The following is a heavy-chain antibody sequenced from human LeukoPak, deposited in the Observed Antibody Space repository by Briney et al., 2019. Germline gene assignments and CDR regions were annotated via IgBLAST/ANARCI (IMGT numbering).Heavy chain of an antibody. CDR1: GYSISSGYY. V-gene: IGHV4-38-2*02. CDR2: IYHSGST. D-gene: IGHD4-17*01. J-gene: IGHJ4*02. Sequence: PSETLSLTCTVSGYSISSGYYWGWIRQPPGKGREWIGSIYHSGSTYYNPSLKSRVTISVDTSKNQFSLKLSSVTAADTAVYYCARSSYGDSIYDYWGQGTLVTVSS. CDR3: ARSSYGDSIYDY.